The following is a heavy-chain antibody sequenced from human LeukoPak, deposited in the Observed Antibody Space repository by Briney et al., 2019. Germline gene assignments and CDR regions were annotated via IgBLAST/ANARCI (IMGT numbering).Heavy chain of an antibody. V-gene: IGHV3-53*01. CDR1: GLTGSHNY. Sequence: GGSLRLSCAASGLTGSHNYVSWVRQAPGKGLEWVSAIHTSGDTCYADSVKGRFTISRDNSKNTLYLQMNSLRAEDTAVYYCAKASRITIFGVAPDYWGQGTLVTVSS. CDR2: IHTSGDT. CDR3: AKASRITIFGVAPDY. D-gene: IGHD3-3*01. J-gene: IGHJ4*02.